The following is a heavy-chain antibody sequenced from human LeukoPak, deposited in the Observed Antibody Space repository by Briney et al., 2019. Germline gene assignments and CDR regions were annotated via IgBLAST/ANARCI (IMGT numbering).Heavy chain of an antibody. J-gene: IGHJ3*02. CDR3: ARLSRSGFPRGPYAFDI. V-gene: IGHV5-51*01. D-gene: IGHD3-10*01. CDR2: IYPGDSDT. Sequence: GESLKISCKGSGYSFTSYWIGWVRQMPGKGLEWMGIIYPGDSDTRYSPSFQGQVTISADKSISTAYLQWSSLKASDTAMYYCARLSRSGFPRGPYAFDIWGQGTMVTVSS. CDR1: GYSFTSYW.